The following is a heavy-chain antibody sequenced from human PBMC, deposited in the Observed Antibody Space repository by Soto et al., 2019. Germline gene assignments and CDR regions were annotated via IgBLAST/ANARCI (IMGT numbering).Heavy chain of an antibody. D-gene: IGHD6-25*01. CDR2: IGADNGDT. CDR1: GYTFSTYG. J-gene: IGHJ5*02. Sequence: QVQLVQSGAEVKKPGASVKVSCKASGYTFSTYGFSWVRQAPGQGLEWMGWIGADNGDTNYAQNFQGRVTMTTDTSTTTSYMELRSLTSDDTSVYFGARDWKGAAGFDPWGHGTLVTVSS. V-gene: IGHV1-18*01. CDR3: ARDWKGAAGFDP.